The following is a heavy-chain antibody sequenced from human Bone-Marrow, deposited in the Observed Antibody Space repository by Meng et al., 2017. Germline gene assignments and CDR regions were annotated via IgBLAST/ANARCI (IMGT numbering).Heavy chain of an antibody. CDR1: GFTFSSYG. J-gene: IGHJ4*02. V-gene: IGHV3-33*01. CDR3: ARDSSGSYPSEFDY. CDR2: IWYDGSNK. Sequence: VELGGAGGGGVQPGRSLRLSCAASGFTFSSYGMHWVRQAPGKGLEWVAVIWYDGSNKYYADSVKGRFTISRDNSKNTLYLQMNSLRAEDTAVYYCARDSSGSYPSEFDYWGQGTLVTVSS. D-gene: IGHD1-26*01.